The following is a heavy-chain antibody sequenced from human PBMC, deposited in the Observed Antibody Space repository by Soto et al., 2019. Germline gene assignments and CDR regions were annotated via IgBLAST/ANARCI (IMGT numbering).Heavy chain of an antibody. Sequence: QVQLVQSGAEVKKPGASVKVSCKTSGYTFTSYAISWVRQAPGQGLEWMGWISAYNGNTHYAQKLQGRVTTTTDTSRNTAYMRLKGLGSDDWAGYYCARHLAAAGPFDHWGQGTPVPVSS. J-gene: IGHJ4*02. CDR2: ISAYNGNT. V-gene: IGHV1-18*01. D-gene: IGHD6-13*01. CDR3: ARHLAAAGPFDH. CDR1: GYTFTSYA.